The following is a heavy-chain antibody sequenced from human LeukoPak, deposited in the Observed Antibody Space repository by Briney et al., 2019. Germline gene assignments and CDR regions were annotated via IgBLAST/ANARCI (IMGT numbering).Heavy chain of an antibody. V-gene: IGHV4-59*01. CDR3: ARSPNYYDSSGFVMNFDY. D-gene: IGHD3-22*01. Sequence: SETLSLTCTVSGGSISSYYWSWIRQPPGKGLEWIGYIYYSGSTNYNPSLKSRVTISVDTSKNQFSLKLSSVTAADTAVYYCARSPNYYDSSGFVMNFDYWGQGTLVTVSS. J-gene: IGHJ4*02. CDR2: IYYSGST. CDR1: GGSISSYY.